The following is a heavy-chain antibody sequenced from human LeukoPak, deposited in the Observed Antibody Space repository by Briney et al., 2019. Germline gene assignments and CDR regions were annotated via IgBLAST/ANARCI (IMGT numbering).Heavy chain of an antibody. V-gene: IGHV3-23*01. CDR3: AKDREGTIADYFDY. Sequence: GGSLRLSCAASGFTFSSYAMSWVRQAPGKGLEWGSAISGSGGSTYYADSVKGRFTISRDNSKNTLYLKMNSLRGEDTAVYYCAKDREGTIADYFDYWGQGTLVTVSS. D-gene: IGHD1-7*01. J-gene: IGHJ4*02. CDR2: ISGSGGST. CDR1: GFTFSSYA.